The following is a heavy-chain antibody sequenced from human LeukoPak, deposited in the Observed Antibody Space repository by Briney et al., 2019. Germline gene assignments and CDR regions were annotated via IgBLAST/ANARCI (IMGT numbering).Heavy chain of an antibody. CDR1: GASISSTTYY. Sequence: SETLSLTCTVSGASISSTTYYWGWIRQPPGKGLEWIGSIYYSGSTYYNPSLKSRVTISVDTSKNQFSLKLSSVTAADTAVYYCARVITIFGVVRRDWFDPWGQGTLVTVSS. CDR3: ARVITIFGVVRRDWFDP. J-gene: IGHJ5*02. D-gene: IGHD3-3*01. V-gene: IGHV4-39*07. CDR2: IYYSGST.